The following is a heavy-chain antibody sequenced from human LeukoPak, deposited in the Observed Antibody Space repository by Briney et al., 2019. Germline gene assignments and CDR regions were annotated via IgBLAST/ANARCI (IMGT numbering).Heavy chain of an antibody. J-gene: IGHJ4*02. CDR3: ASEDTAMVYYIDY. CDR1: GGTFSSYA. CDR2: IIPILGIA. Sequence: SVKVSCKASGGTFSSYAISWVRQAPGQGLEGMGRIIPILGIANYAKKFQGRVTITADKSTSTAYMELSSLRSEDTAVYYCASEDTAMVYYIDYWGQGTLVTVSS. V-gene: IGHV1-69*04. D-gene: IGHD5-18*01.